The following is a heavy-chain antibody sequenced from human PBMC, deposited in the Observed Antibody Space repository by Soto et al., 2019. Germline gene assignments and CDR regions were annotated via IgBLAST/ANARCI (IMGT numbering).Heavy chain of an antibody. Sequence: GESLKISCKGSGYSFTSYWIGWVRQMPGKGLEWMGIIYPGDSDTRYSPSFQGQVTISAHKSISTAYLQWSSLKASDTAMYYCARYSGYDRQSLFWFDPWGQGTLVTVSS. CDR2: IYPGDSDT. CDR3: ARYSGYDRQSLFWFDP. V-gene: IGHV5-51*01. CDR1: GYSFTSYW. J-gene: IGHJ5*02. D-gene: IGHD5-12*01.